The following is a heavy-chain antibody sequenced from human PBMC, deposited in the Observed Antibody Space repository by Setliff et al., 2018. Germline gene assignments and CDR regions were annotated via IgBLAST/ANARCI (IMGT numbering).Heavy chain of an antibody. D-gene: IGHD3-10*01. CDR3: ARSLSSGSYYNPRPFYSDY. J-gene: IGHJ4*02. Sequence: PSETLSLTCNVSGASISSHAWSWIRQPPGKRLEYIGYLYTSGSTNYNPSLKSRVTMSVDTSKNQFSLKLSSVTAADTAVYYCARSLSSGSYYNPRPFYSDYWGQGTLVTVSS. CDR2: LYTSGST. V-gene: IGHV4-4*08. CDR1: GASISSHA.